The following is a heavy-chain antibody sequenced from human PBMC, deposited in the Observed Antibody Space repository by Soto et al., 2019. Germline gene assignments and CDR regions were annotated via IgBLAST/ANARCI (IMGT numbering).Heavy chain of an antibody. CDR2: ISGSGGST. V-gene: IGHV3-23*01. CDR1: GFAFSTYA. J-gene: IGHJ2*01. Sequence: EVQLLESGGGLVQPGGSLRLSCAASGFAFSTYAMSWVRQAPGKGLEWVSAISGSGGSTYYADSVKGRFTISRDNSKNTLYLLMNSLRAEDTAVYYCAKVGPRWELYHWYFDLWGRGTLVTVSS. CDR3: AKVGPRWELYHWYFDL. D-gene: IGHD1-26*01.